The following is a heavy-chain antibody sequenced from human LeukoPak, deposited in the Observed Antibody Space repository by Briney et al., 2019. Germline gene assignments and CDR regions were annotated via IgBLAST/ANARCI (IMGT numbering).Heavy chain of an antibody. D-gene: IGHD3-10*01. CDR1: GDSIRSYY. Sequence: SETLSLTCSVSGDSIRSYYWSWIRQPPGKGLEWIGYIFYSGSTTYNPSLKSRVTISVDTSKNQFSLKLSSVTAADTAVYYCARGSGTALDYYYYMDVWGKGTTVTISS. CDR3: ARGSGTALDYYYYMDV. V-gene: IGHV4-59*01. J-gene: IGHJ6*03. CDR2: IFYSGST.